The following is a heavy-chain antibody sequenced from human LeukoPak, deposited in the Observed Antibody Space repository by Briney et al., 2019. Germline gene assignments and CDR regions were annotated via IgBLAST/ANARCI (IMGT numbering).Heavy chain of an antibody. J-gene: IGHJ4*02. CDR1: GGTFSSYA. D-gene: IGHD2-2*01. Sequence: ASVKVSCKASGGTFSSYAISWVRQAPGQGLEWMGGIIPIFGTANYAQKFQGRVTITADESTSTAYMELSSLRPEDTAVYYCARVPQTYCSSTSCYGFDYWGQGTLVTVSS. CDR2: IIPIFGTA. V-gene: IGHV1-69*13. CDR3: ARVPQTYCSSTSCYGFDY.